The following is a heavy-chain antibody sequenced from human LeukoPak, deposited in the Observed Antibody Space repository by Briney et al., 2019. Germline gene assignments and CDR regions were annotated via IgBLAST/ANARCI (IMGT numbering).Heavy chain of an antibody. CDR2: IIPILGIA. D-gene: IGHD5-24*01. CDR1: GGTFSSYA. J-gene: IGHJ4*02. CDR3: ARGDGYTTAKMRDY. Sequence: GASVKVSCKASGGTFSSYAISWVRQAPGQGLEWMGRIIPILGIANYAQKFQGRVTITADKSTSTAHMELSSLRSEDTAVYYCARGDGYTTAKMRDYWGQGTLVTVSS. V-gene: IGHV1-69*04.